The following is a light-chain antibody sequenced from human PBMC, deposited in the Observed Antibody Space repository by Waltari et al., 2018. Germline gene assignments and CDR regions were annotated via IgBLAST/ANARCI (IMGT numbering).Light chain of an antibody. CDR3: SSYAGSNGVL. Sequence: QSALTQPPSASGSPGQSVTISCTGTSSDIGAYDYVSWYQHHPGKAPKLRVYEVIKRPSGFPPRFSGSKSGNTASLTVSELQAEDEADYYCSSYAGSNGVLFGGGTKVTVL. J-gene: IGLJ2*01. CDR1: SSDIGAYDY. V-gene: IGLV2-8*01. CDR2: EVI.